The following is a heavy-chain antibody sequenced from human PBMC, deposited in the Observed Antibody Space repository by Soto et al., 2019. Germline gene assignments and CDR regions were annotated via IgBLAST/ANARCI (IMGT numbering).Heavy chain of an antibody. CDR3: AKAVGAADY. D-gene: IGHD1-26*01. J-gene: IGHJ4*02. Sequence: GGSLRLSCAASGFTFSDYYMSWIRQSPGKGLEWVSYVSSSGSTTYYADSVKGRFTISRDNSKNSLYRQMNSLRAEDTAVYYCAKAVGAADYWGQGTLVTVSS. CDR2: VSSSGSTT. V-gene: IGHV3-11*01. CDR1: GFTFSDYY.